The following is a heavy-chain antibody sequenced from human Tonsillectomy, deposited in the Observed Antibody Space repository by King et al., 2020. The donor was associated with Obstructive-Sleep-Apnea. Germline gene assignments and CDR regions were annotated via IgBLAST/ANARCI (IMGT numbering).Heavy chain of an antibody. Sequence: VQLVESGAEVKKPGESLKISCKTSGYTFTKYCIGWVRQVPGKGLEWMGMIYPGDSDTRYGPSLQGQVTISDDKSISTTFVQWSSLKASDTAMYYCATSIVTTVGGVFDIWGQGTMVTVSS. J-gene: IGHJ3*02. V-gene: IGHV5-51*01. D-gene: IGHD5-12*01. CDR2: IYPGDSDT. CDR1: GYTFTKYC. CDR3: ATSIVTTVGGVFDI.